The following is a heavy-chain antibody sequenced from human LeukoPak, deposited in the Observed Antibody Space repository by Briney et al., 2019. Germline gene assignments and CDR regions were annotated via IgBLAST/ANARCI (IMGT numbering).Heavy chain of an antibody. V-gene: IGHV3-30*04. Sequence: GGSLRLSCAASGFTFSTSPMHWVRQAPGKGLEWVAVMSDDGSIKYYTDSVRGRFTISIDNSKNTLYLQMDSLRGEDTAVYFCARSKRSGWTPFDYWGQGTLVTVSS. J-gene: IGHJ4*02. D-gene: IGHD6-19*01. CDR2: MSDDGSIK. CDR3: ARSKRSGWTPFDY. CDR1: GFTFSTSP.